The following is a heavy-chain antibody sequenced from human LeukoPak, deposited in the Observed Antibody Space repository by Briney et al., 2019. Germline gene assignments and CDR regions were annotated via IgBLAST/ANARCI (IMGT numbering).Heavy chain of an antibody. J-gene: IGHJ4*02. CDR3: AKDRDYYGSGSYSYYFDY. D-gene: IGHD3-10*01. V-gene: IGHV3-23*01. Sequence: GGSLRLSCAASGFTFSSYAMTWVRQAPGKGLEWVSAISASGGNTYYADSVKGRFTISRDNSKNTLSLQMNSLRAEDTAVYYCAKDRDYYGSGSYSYYFDYWGQGTLVTVSS. CDR2: ISASGGNT. CDR1: GFTFSSYA.